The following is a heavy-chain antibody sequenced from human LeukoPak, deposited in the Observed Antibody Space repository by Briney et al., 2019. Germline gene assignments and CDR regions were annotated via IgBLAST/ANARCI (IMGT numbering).Heavy chain of an antibody. CDR1: GDTVSSNSAA. V-gene: IGHV6-1*01. CDR3: ARDGGASHSGLYYYGMDV. Sequence: SQTLSLTSAISGDTVSSNSAAWNWIRQSPSRGPECLGRTYYRTKWYNDYAVSVKSRITINPDTSKNQFSLQLNSVTPEDTAVYYCARDGGASHSGLYYYGMDVWGQGTTVTVSS. D-gene: IGHD4/OR15-4a*01. CDR2: TYYRTKWYN. J-gene: IGHJ6*02.